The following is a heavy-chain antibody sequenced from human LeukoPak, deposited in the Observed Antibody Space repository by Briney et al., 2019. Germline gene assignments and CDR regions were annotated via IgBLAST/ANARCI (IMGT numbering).Heavy chain of an antibody. J-gene: IGHJ4*02. CDR1: GGSFSGYY. D-gene: IGHD2-2*01. Sequence: SETLSLTCAVYGGSFSGYYWSWIRQPPGKGLEWIGEINHSGSTNYNPSLKSRVTISVDTSKNQFSLKVSSVTAADTAVYYCASASNSYYFDFWGQGTLVTVSS. CDR3: ASASNSYYFDF. V-gene: IGHV4-34*01. CDR2: INHSGST.